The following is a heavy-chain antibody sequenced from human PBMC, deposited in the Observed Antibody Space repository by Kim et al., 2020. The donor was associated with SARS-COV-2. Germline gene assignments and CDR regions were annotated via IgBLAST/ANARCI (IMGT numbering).Heavy chain of an antibody. CDR3: AKDQDWAPDVDRLGYGMDV. V-gene: IGHV3-30*02. J-gene: IGHJ6*02. Sequence: GRFPLSRDNSKNTLYLQMNSLRAEDTAVYYCAKDQDWAPDVDRLGYGMDVWGQGTTVTVSS. D-gene: IGHD5-12*01.